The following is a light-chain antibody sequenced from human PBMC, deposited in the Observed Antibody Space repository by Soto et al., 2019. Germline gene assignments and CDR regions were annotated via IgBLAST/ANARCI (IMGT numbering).Light chain of an antibody. CDR1: QSISSN. CDR2: GAS. V-gene: IGKV3-15*01. CDR3: QQYNNWPLT. J-gene: IGKJ4*01. Sequence: EIVLTQSQDTLCLSPGERATLSCRASQSISSNLAWYQQKPGQAPRLLIYGASTRGTAIPARFSGSGSGTEFTLTISSLQSEDFAVYFCQQYNNWPLTFGGGTKVDIK.